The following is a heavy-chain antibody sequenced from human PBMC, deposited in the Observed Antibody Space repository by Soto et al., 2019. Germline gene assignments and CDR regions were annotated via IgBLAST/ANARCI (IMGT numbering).Heavy chain of an antibody. D-gene: IGHD2-15*01. Sequence: QVQLQQWGAGLLKPSETLSLTCAVYGGSFSGYYWSWIRQPPGKGLEWIGEINHSGSTNYNPSLKSRVTISVDTSKNQFSLKLSSVTAADTAVYYCARASRYCSGGSCYSDWFDPWGQGTLVTVSS. CDR1: GGSFSGYY. CDR3: ARASRYCSGGSCYSDWFDP. V-gene: IGHV4-34*01. CDR2: INHSGST. J-gene: IGHJ5*02.